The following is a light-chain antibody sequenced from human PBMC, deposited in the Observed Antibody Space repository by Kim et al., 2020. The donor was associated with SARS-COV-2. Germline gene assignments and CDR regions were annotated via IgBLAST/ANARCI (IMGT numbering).Light chain of an antibody. J-gene: IGLJ1*01. Sequence: QSVLTQPASVSGSPGQSITISCTGTSSDVGGYNSVSWYQQLPGTAPKLMIYDGSNRPSGVASRFSGSKSGNSASLTITGLQAEDEAEYYCSSYTSSTTRVFGSGTKVTVL. V-gene: IGLV2-14*03. CDR2: DGS. CDR1: SSDVGGYNS. CDR3: SSYTSSTTRV.